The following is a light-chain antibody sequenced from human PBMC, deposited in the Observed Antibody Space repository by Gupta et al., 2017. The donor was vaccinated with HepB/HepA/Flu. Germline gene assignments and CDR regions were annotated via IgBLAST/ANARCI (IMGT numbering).Light chain of an antibody. CDR3: QQRENSPLT. CDR2: AAS. Sequence: EIVLTQSPGTLSLSPGERATLSCRASQRVSSSYLAWYQQKPGQAPRLLIYAASSRATGIPDRFSGSGSGTDFTLAISRLEPEDFAVYYCQQRENSPLTFGGGTTVEIK. J-gene: IGKJ4*01. V-gene: IGKV3-20*01. CDR1: QRVSSSY.